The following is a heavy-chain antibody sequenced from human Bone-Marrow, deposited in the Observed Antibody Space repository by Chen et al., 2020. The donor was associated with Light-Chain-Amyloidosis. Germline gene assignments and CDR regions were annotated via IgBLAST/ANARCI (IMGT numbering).Heavy chain of an antibody. Sequence: EVQLEQSGPEAKKTGESLKISCKGSGYTFPNYWIGWVRQMPGKGLEWMGVIYPDDSDARYSPSFEGQVTISADKSITTAYLQWRSLKASDTAMYYCARRRDGYNFDYWGQGTLVTVSS. J-gene: IGHJ4*02. D-gene: IGHD5-12*01. CDR1: GYTFPNYW. V-gene: IGHV5-51*01. CDR2: IYPDDSDA. CDR3: ARRRDGYNFDY.